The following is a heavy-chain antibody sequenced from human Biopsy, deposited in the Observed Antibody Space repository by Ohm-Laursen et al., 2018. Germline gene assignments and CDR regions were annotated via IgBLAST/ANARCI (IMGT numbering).Heavy chain of an antibody. CDR2: IYNSGST. V-gene: IGHV4-59*07. D-gene: IGHD2/OR15-2a*01. J-gene: IGHJ6*02. CDR3: ARATNSTGWPYYYFYGMDV. Sequence: SDTLSLTCTVSGGSMSSYYWTWIRQPPGQGLEWIGYIYNSGSTNYNPSLKSRFTISVAVGTSKSQFSLRLNSVTAADTAVYYCARATNSTGWPYYYFYGMDVWGQGTTVTVSS. CDR1: GGSMSSYY.